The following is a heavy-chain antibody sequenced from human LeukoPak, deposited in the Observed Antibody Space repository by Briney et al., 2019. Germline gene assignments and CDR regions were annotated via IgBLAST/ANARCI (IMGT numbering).Heavy chain of an antibody. V-gene: IGHV1-69*13. CDR3: ARAYCGGDCYSGVYYFDY. CDR1: GGTFSSYA. Sequence: SVKVSCKASGGTFSSYAISWVRQAPGQGLEWMGGIIPIFGTANYAQKFQGRVTITADESTSTAYMELSSLRSVDTAVYYCARAYCGGDCYSGVYYFDYWGQGTLVTVSS. D-gene: IGHD2-21*02. J-gene: IGHJ4*02. CDR2: IIPIFGTA.